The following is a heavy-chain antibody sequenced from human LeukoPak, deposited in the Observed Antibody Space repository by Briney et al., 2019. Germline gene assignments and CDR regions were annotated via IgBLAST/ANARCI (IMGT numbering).Heavy chain of an antibody. CDR2: ISGSGGST. CDR1: GFTFSSYA. Sequence: GGSLRLSCAASGFTFSSYAMSWVRQAPGKGLEWVSAISGSGGSTYYADSVKGRFTISRDNSKNTLYLQMNSLRAKDTAVYYCHYYDRSGYYNYFDYWGQGTLVTVSS. V-gene: IGHV3-23*01. J-gene: IGHJ4*02. D-gene: IGHD3-22*01. CDR3: HYYDRSGYYNYFDY.